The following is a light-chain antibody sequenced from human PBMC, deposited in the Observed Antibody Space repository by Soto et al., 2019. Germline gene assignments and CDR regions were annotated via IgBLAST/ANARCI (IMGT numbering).Light chain of an antibody. Sequence: QSALTQPTSVSGSPGQSITISCTGTSSDVGAYTFVSWYQQHPDKVPKLMIFDVSRRPSGVSDRFSGSKSGNTASLTISGLQPEDEADYYCSSYTSSSTHVFGSGTKLTVL. J-gene: IGLJ1*01. CDR3: SSYTSSSTHV. CDR2: DVS. CDR1: SSDVGAYTF. V-gene: IGLV2-14*03.